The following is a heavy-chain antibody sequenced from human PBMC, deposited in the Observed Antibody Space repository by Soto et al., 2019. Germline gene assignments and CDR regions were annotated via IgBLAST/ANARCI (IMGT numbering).Heavy chain of an antibody. Sequence: QVQLVQSGGEVKKPVASVKVSCKASGYTFNSYGIIWVRQAPGHGLEWMGWVSAFNGHTNFAQRFQGIVSMTTDTSTTTAYMELRGLTSDDTAVYYCARAHFLTGYYRLFDFWGQGALVTVSS. D-gene: IGHD3-9*01. V-gene: IGHV1-18*04. J-gene: IGHJ4*02. CDR2: VSAFNGHT. CDR3: ARAHFLTGYYRLFDF. CDR1: GYTFNSYG.